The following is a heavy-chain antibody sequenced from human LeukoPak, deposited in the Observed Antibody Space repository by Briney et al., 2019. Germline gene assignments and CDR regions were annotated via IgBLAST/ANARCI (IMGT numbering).Heavy chain of an antibody. Sequence: PGGSLRLSCAASGCIFRNYGMYWVRQAPGKGLEWVAVIWHDGSAEFYADSVKGRFSISRDDSKNTVYLQMNSLRVEDTALYYCARDSRGGWSGYFDLWGQGIVVTVSS. CDR1: GCIFRNYG. CDR2: IWHDGSAE. D-gene: IGHD6-19*01. CDR3: ARDSRGGWSGYFDL. V-gene: IGHV3-33*07. J-gene: IGHJ4*02.